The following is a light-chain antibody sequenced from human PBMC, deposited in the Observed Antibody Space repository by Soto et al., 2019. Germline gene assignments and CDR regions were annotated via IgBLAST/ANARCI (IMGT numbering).Light chain of an antibody. CDR3: GSYTNHTPYV. CDR1: SSDVGGYNY. V-gene: IGLV2-14*01. CDR2: DVS. Sequence: QSALTQPASVSGSPGQSITISCTGTSSDVGGYNYVSWYQKHPDKAPKLMIYDVSNRPSGVSNRFSGSKSGNTASLTISATGASAESEYHCGSYTNHTPYVFATGTEPAVL. J-gene: IGLJ1*01.